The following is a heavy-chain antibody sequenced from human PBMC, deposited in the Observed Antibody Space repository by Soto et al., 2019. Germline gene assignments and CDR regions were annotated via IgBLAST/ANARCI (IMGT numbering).Heavy chain of an antibody. V-gene: IGHV1-18*01. CDR1: GYTFIRYG. CDR2: ISPYNDYT. CDR3: ARGGYYDNFCKKLTYYGLDV. D-gene: IGHD3-16*01. Sequence: QVQLVQSAAEVKKPGASVKVTCKASGYTFIRYGITWVRQAPGQGLEWVGWISPYNDYTEYAQKFHGRVTMTTDTSGRTVTMALRGLRSDDTAVYYCARGGYYDNFCKKLTYYGLDVWGQGTTVTVSS. J-gene: IGHJ6*02.